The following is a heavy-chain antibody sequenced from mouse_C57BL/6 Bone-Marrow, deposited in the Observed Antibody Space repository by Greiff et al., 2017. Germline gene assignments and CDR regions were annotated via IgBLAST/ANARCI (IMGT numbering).Heavy chain of an antibody. D-gene: IGHD1-1*01. CDR3: AIPYYGSSYQFAY. Sequence: QVQLQQPGAELVKPGASVKLSCKASGYTFTSYWMHWVKQRPGQGLEWIGMIHPNSGSTNYNEKFKSKATLTVDKSSSTAYIQLSSLTSEDSAVYYCAIPYYGSSYQFAYWGQGTLVTVSA. J-gene: IGHJ3*01. CDR2: IHPNSGST. V-gene: IGHV1-64*01. CDR1: GYTFTSYW.